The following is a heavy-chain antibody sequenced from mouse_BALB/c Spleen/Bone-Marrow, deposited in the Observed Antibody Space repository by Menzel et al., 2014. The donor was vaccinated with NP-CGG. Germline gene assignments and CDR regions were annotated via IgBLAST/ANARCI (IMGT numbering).Heavy chain of an antibody. CDR3: ARSGSSSGYFDY. J-gene: IGHJ2*01. Sequence: EVQRVESGGGLVQPGGSRKLSCAASGFTFSSFAMHWVRQAPEKGLEWVAYISSGSSTIYYADTVMGRFTISRDNPKNTLFPQMTSLRSEDTAMYYCARSGSSSGYFDYWGQGTTLTVSS. CDR2: ISSGSSTI. V-gene: IGHV5-17*02. D-gene: IGHD1-1*01. CDR1: GFTFSSFA.